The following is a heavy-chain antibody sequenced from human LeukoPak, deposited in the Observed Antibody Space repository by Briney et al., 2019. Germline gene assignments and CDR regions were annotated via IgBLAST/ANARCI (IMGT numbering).Heavy chain of an antibody. D-gene: IGHD1-20*01. J-gene: IGHJ4*02. V-gene: IGHV4-31*03. CDR1: GGSISSGGYY. Sequence: SQTLSLTCTVSGGSISSGGYYWSWIRQHPGKGLERIGYIYYSGSTYYNPSLKSRVTISVDTSKNQFSLKLSSVTAADTAVYYCARGLTGTHWGHFDYWGQGTLVTVSS. CDR2: IYYSGST. CDR3: ARGLTGTHWGHFDY.